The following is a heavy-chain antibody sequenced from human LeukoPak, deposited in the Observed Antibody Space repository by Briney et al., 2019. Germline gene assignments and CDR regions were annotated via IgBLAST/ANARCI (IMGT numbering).Heavy chain of an antibody. CDR3: ARDRDIPSYYYGSGSLFDY. Sequence: NPGGSLRLSCAASGFTFSSYSMNWVRQAPGKGLEWVSSISSSSSYIYYADSVKGRFTISRDNAKNSLYLQMNSLRAEDTAVYYCARDRDIPSYYYGSGSLFDYWGQGTLVTVSS. CDR2: ISSSSSYI. V-gene: IGHV3-21*01. CDR1: GFTFSSYS. D-gene: IGHD3-10*01. J-gene: IGHJ4*02.